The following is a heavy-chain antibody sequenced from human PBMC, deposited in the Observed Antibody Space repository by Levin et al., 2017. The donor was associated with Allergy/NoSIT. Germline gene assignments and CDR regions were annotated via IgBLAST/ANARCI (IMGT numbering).Heavy chain of an antibody. D-gene: IGHD3-10*01. CDR3: ARETADWFGEFTGAVGPSHYFDY. J-gene: IGHJ4*02. CDR2: ISYDGSNK. CDR1: GFTFSSYA. V-gene: IGHV3-30-3*01. Sequence: GGSLRLSCAASGFTFSSYAMHWVRQAPGKGLEWVAVISYDGSNKYYADSVKGRFTISRDNSKNTLYLQMNSLRAEDTAVYYCARETADWFGEFTGAVGPSHYFDYWGQGTLVTVSS.